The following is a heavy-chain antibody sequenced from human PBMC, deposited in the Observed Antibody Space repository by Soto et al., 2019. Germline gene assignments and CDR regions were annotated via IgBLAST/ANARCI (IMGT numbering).Heavy chain of an antibody. Sequence: GASVKVSCKASGYTFTSYGISWVRQAPGHGLEWMGWISAYNGNTNYAQKLQGRVTMTTDTSTSTAYMELRSLRSDDTAVYYCASAPYSSGYYWLVYWGPGTLVTVSS. J-gene: IGHJ4*02. D-gene: IGHD3-22*01. CDR2: ISAYNGNT. CDR3: ASAPYSSGYYWLVY. CDR1: GYTFTSYG. V-gene: IGHV1-18*04.